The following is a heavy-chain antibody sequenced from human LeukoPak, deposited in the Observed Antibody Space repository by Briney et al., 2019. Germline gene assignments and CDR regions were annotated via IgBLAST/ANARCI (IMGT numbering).Heavy chain of an antibody. D-gene: IGHD6-13*01. J-gene: IGHJ6*04. V-gene: IGHV1-69*05. CDR3: ARGTEAGIAAAGTLGGMDV. CDR1: GGTFSSYA. Sequence: SVKVSCKASGGTFSSYAISWVRQAPGQGLEWMGRIIPIFGTANYAQKFQGRVTITTDESTSTAYVELSSLRSEDTAVYYCARGTEAGIAAAGTLGGMDVWGKGTTVTISS. CDR2: IIPIFGTA.